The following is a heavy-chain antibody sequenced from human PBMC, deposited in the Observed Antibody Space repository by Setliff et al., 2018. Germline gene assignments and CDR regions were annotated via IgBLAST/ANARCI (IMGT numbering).Heavy chain of an antibody. J-gene: IGHJ4*02. CDR1: GGTFSSYA. CDR3: ARNPLGPEASTPGGY. V-gene: IGHV1-69*10. D-gene: IGHD3-16*01. Sequence: GASVKVSCKASGGTFSSYAISWVRQAPGQGLEWMGGIIPILGIANYAQKFQGRVTITADKSTSTAYMELSSLRSEDTAVYYCARNPLGPEASTPGGYWGQGTLVTVSS. CDR2: IIPILGIA.